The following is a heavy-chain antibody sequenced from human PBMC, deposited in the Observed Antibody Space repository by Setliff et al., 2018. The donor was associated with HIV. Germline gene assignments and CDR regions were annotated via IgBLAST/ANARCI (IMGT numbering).Heavy chain of an antibody. D-gene: IGHD3-10*01. Sequence: PSETLSLTCTISGGSFGVYRWSWIRQSAGRVLEWIGRIDSSGTTDYKPSLKGRVAISVDTSRNQFSLRVTSVTAGDTAVYFCARDRHSSGLGSYGPWGPGILVTVSS. J-gene: IGHJ5*02. V-gene: IGHV4-4*07. CDR3: ARDRHSSGLGSYGP. CDR2: IDSSGTT. CDR1: GGSFGVYR.